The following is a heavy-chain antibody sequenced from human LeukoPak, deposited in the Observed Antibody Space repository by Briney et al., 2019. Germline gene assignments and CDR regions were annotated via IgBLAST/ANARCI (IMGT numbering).Heavy chain of an antibody. V-gene: IGHV3-23*01. CDR3: ARDALVTFGGVNL. CDR1: GFTFSSYA. J-gene: IGHJ5*02. Sequence: GGSLRLSCAASGFTFSSYAMSWVRQAPGKGLEWVSAICGSGDRTHYADSVKGRFTISRDNAKNSLYLQMNSPRAEDTAVYYCARDALVTFGGVNLWGQGTLVTVSS. CDR2: ICGSGDRT. D-gene: IGHD3-16*01.